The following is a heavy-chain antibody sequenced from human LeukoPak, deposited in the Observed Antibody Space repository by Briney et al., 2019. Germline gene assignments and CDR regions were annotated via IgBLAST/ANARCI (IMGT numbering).Heavy chain of an antibody. CDR1: GGSISSSSYY. Sequence: SETLSLTCTVSGGSISSSSYYWGWIRQPPGKGLEWIGSIYYSGSTYYNPPLKSRVTISVDTSKNQFSLKLSSVTAADTAVYYCARGTAAAGFDYWGQGTLVTVSS. J-gene: IGHJ4*02. V-gene: IGHV4-39*01. CDR3: ARGTAAAGFDY. CDR2: IYYSGST. D-gene: IGHD6-13*01.